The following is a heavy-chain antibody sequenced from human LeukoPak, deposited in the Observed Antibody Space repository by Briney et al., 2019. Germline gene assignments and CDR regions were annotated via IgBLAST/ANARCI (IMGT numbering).Heavy chain of an antibody. D-gene: IGHD2-8*01. V-gene: IGHV4-59*01. Sequence: SETLSLTCTVSGGSISSYYWSWIRRPPGKGLEWIGYIYYSGGTNYNPSLKSRVTISVDTSKNQFSLKLSSVTAADTAVYYCARDHTWSLFDLWGRGTLVTVSS. CDR1: GGSISSYY. CDR3: ARDHTWSLFDL. CDR2: IYYSGGT. J-gene: IGHJ2*01.